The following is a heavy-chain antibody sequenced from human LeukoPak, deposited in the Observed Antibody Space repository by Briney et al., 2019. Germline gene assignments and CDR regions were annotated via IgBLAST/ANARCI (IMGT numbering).Heavy chain of an antibody. D-gene: IGHD1-26*01. Sequence: GGSLRLSCAASGFSFSRHSMSWVRQGPGKGLEWVSAISGGGASTYYADSVKGRFTISRDNSKNTLYLQMNSLRAEDTAVYYCAKDPGGGSYGNAFDYWGQGTLVTVSS. CDR2: ISGGGAST. CDR3: AKDPGGGSYGNAFDY. J-gene: IGHJ4*02. V-gene: IGHV3-23*01. CDR1: GFSFSRHS.